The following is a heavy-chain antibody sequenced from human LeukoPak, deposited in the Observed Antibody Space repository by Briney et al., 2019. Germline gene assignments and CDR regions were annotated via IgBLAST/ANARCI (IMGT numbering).Heavy chain of an antibody. J-gene: IGHJ3*02. Sequence: PSETLSLTCAVYGGSFSGYYWSWIRQPPGKGLEWIEEINHSGSTNYNPSLKSRVTISVDTSKNQFSLKLSSVTAADTAVYYCARGKFMITFGGVIVYDAFDIWGQGTMVTVSS. CDR3: ARGKFMITFGGVIVYDAFDI. D-gene: IGHD3-16*02. CDR1: GGSFSGYY. CDR2: INHSGST. V-gene: IGHV4-34*01.